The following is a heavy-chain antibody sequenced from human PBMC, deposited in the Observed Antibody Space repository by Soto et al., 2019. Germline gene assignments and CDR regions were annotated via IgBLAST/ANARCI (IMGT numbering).Heavy chain of an antibody. D-gene: IGHD2-2*01. CDR3: ERDRSMVVVVPGY. CDR1: GFTFSSYA. CDR2: ISHDGSNN. J-gene: IGHJ4*02. Sequence: QVHLVESGGGVVQPGRSLRLSCAASGFTFSSYAMHWVRQAPGKGLEWVAHISHDGSNNYNADSVKGRFTISRDNSKNMVYLQMNSLRVDDTAVYYGERDRSMVVVVPGYWGQGTLVTVSS. V-gene: IGHV3-30-3*01.